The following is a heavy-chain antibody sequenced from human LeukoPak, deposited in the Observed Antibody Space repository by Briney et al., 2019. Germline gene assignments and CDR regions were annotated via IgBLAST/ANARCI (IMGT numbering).Heavy chain of an antibody. V-gene: IGHV4-30-4*08. CDR2: IYYSGST. CDR3: ASLWYQLLEFGWFDP. D-gene: IGHD2-2*01. J-gene: IGHJ5*02. CDR1: GGSISSGDYY. Sequence: SETLSLTCTVSGGSISSGDYYWSWIRQPPGKGLEWIGYIYYSGSTYYNPSLKSRVTISVDTSKNQFSLKLSSVTAADTAVYYCASLWYQLLEFGWFDPWGQGTLVTVSS.